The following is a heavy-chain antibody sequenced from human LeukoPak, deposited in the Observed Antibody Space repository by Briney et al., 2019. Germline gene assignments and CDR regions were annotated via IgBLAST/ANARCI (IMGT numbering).Heavy chain of an antibody. Sequence: PGGSLRLSCAASGFTFSNAWMSWVRQAPGKGLESVGRITSKPERGTTDCAAPVKDRFIISRDDSRNTLYLQMNRLKTEDTAVYYCTTVDRVVSPSQFYGMDVWGQGTTVTVSS. CDR2: ITSKPERGTT. V-gene: IGHV3-15*01. J-gene: IGHJ6*02. CDR3: TTVDRVVSPSQFYGMDV. CDR1: GFTFSNAW.